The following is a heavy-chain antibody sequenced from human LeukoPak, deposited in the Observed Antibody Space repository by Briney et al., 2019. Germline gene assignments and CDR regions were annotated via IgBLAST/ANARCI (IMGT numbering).Heavy chain of an antibody. CDR2: ISSSSSTI. Sequence: GGSLRLSCAASGFTFSSYSMNWVRQAPGKGLEWVSYISSSSSTIYYADSVKGRFTISRDNSKNTLFLQMNSLRVEDTAVYYCARHKKYYYGSGSNPLVDYFDYWGQGTLVTVSS. D-gene: IGHD3-10*01. CDR1: GFTFSSYS. V-gene: IGHV3-48*01. CDR3: ARHKKYYYGSGSNPLVDYFDY. J-gene: IGHJ4*02.